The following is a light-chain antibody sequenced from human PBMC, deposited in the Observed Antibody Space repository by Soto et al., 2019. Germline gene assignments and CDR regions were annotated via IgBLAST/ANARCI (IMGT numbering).Light chain of an antibody. CDR2: DAS. CDR1: QSVSSN. CDR3: QQRRSWPPTIT. V-gene: IGKV3-11*01. J-gene: IGKJ5*01. Sequence: IVLTQSPATLSVSPGERATLSCRASQSVSSNLVWYQQKPGQAPRLLIYDASRRATGIPPRFSGSGSGTDFTLTISSLEPEDFAVYYCQQRRSWPPTITFGQGTRLEIK.